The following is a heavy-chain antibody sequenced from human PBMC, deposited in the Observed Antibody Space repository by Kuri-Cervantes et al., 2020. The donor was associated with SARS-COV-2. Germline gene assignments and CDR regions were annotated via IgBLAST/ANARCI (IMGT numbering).Heavy chain of an antibody. J-gene: IGHJ4*02. D-gene: IGHD1-26*01. Sequence: SQTLSLTCDVSGVSVSGGTYYWSWIRQPAGKGLEWIGHLDTSGSTTYNPSLKSRVTISIDTSKNQVSLRLSSVTAADTAVYYCARSSSGSYSDFEFWGQGTLVTVSS. CDR1: GVSVSGGTYY. V-gene: IGHV4-61*09. CDR2: LDTSGST. CDR3: ARSSSGSYSDFEF.